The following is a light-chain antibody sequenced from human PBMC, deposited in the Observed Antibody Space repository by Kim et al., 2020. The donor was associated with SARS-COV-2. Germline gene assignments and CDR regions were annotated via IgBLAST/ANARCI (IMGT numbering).Light chain of an antibody. CDR3: QKYDSAPLT. CDR2: AAS. J-gene: IGKJ4*01. V-gene: IGKV1-27*01. CDR1: QGIGSR. Sequence: DIQMTQYPSSLSASVGDRVTITCRASQGIGSRLAWYQQKPGKVPKLLIYAASTLLSGVPSRFSGSGSGTDFTLTISSLQPEDVATYYCQKYDSAPLTFGGGTKVDIK.